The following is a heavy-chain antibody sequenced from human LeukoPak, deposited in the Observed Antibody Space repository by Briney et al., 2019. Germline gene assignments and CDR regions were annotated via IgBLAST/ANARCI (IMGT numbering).Heavy chain of an antibody. CDR2: ISGSSINT. D-gene: IGHD2-2*01. Sequence: PGGSLRLSCAASGFSFTDYYMSWIRQTPGKGLEWVSYISGSSINTSYADSVKGRFTVSRDNAKNSLYLQMNSLRAEDTAVYYCARGRLCSSARCYWFDYWGQGTLVTVSS. CDR3: ARGRLCSSARCYWFDY. V-gene: IGHV3-11*06. J-gene: IGHJ4*02. CDR1: GFSFTDYY.